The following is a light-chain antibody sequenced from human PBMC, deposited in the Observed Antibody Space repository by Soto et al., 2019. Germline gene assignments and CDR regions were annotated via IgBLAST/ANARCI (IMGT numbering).Light chain of an antibody. CDR1: NGDVGGYNY. J-gene: IGLJ2*01. CDR3: SSYASPI. V-gene: IGLV2-14*01. CDR2: EVN. Sequence: QSALTQPASVSGFPGQSITISCTGTNGDVGGYNYVSWYQQHPGKAPKLIIYEVNNRPSGVSNRFSGSKSGNTASLTISGLQTEDEAAYYCSSYASPIFGGGTKVAVL.